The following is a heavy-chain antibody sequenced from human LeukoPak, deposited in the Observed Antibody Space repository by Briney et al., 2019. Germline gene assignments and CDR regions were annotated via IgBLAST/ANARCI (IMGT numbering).Heavy chain of an antibody. D-gene: IGHD3-9*01. CDR2: IYSGGST. J-gene: IGHJ4*02. CDR1: GFTVSSNF. Sequence: GGSLRLSCAASGFTVSSNFMSWVRQAPGKGLEWVSVIYSGGSTYYADSVKGRFTNSRDNSKNTLYLQMNSLRVEDTAVYYCALGLVTDYWGQGTLVTVS. CDR3: ALGLVTDY. V-gene: IGHV3-66*01.